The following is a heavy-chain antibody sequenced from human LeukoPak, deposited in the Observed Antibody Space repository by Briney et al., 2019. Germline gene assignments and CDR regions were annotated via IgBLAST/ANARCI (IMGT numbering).Heavy chain of an antibody. CDR1: GFTVSSNY. V-gene: IGHV3-66*02. Sequence: GGSLRLSCAASGFTVSSNYMSWVRQAPGKGLEWVSVIYSDGRTYHADSVKGRFTISRDNSKNMVYLQTSRLRVEDTAVYYCARGLAAAGTLGFDYWGQGTLVTVSS. CDR3: ARGLAAAGTLGFDY. CDR2: IYSDGRT. J-gene: IGHJ4*02. D-gene: IGHD6-13*01.